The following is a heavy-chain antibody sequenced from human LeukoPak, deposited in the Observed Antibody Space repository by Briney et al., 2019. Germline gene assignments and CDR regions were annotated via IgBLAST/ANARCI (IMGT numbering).Heavy chain of an antibody. CDR1: GGSFSGYY. CDR2: FNHRGST. CDR3: ARGPPDVDIVATKGADY. J-gene: IGHJ4*02. Sequence: ETLSLTCAVYGGSFSGYYWSCIRHPPGKGLEWIGEFNHRGSTNYNPSLKSRVIISVDTSKNQFSLKLSSVTAADTAVYYCARGPPDVDIVATKGADYWGQGTLVTVRS. V-gene: IGHV4-34*01. D-gene: IGHD5-12*01.